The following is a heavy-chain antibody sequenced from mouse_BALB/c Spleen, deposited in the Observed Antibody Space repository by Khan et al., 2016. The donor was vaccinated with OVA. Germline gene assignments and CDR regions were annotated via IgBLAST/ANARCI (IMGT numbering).Heavy chain of an antibody. D-gene: IGHD4-1*01. V-gene: IGHV1-5*01. CDR2: IYPGNTDT. CDR1: GYTFTSYW. CDR3: TRRTWDVAWFAY. J-gene: IGHJ3*01. Sequence: EVQLQESGTVLARPGASVKMSCKASGYTFTSYWMHWVKQRPGQGLEWIGDIYPGNTDTNYNQKFKGKAKLTAVTSTSTAYMELSSLINEDSAVYYCTRRTWDVAWFAYWGQGTLVTVSA.